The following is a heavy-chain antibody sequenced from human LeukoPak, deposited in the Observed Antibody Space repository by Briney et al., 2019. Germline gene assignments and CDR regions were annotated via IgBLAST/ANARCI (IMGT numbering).Heavy chain of an antibody. V-gene: IGHV1-18*01. Sequence: GASVKVSCKASGYTFTSYGISWVRQAPGQGLEWMGWISAYNGNTNYAQKLQGRVTMTTDTSTSTAYMELRSLRSDDTAVYYCARAMGYYYGSGSYYIPYYFDYWGQGTRVTVSS. D-gene: IGHD3-10*01. CDR2: ISAYNGNT. J-gene: IGHJ4*02. CDR1: GYTFTSYG. CDR3: ARAMGYYYGSGSYYIPYYFDY.